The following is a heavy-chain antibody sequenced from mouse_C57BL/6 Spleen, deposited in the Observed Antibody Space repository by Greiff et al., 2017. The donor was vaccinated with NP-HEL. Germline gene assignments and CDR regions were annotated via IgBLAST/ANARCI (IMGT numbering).Heavy chain of an antibody. V-gene: IGHV1-4*01. CDR1: GYTFTRYT. J-gene: IGHJ4*01. CDR2: INPSSGYT. CDR3: ARGMDY. Sequence: QVQLKQSGAELASPGASVKMSCKASGYTFTRYTMHWVKQRPGPGLEWIGYINPSSGYTKYNQKFKDKATLTADKASSTAYMQLSSLSSDDSAVYYCARGMDYWGQGTSVTVSS.